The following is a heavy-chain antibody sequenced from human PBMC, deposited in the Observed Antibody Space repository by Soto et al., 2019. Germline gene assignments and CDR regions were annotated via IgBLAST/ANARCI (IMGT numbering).Heavy chain of an antibody. D-gene: IGHD3-16*01. CDR3: ARQIWGDNSLKGNRALDR. CDR2: MVPKRGNA. J-gene: IGHJ5*02. Sequence: ASVKVSCKASGDTLTNYDINWVRQAPGQGXEWMGGMVPKRGNAGYAQKFQGRVTMTRNTAINTAYMELSSLTSDDTAVYYCARQIWGDNSLKGNRALDRWGQGALVTVSS. V-gene: IGHV1-8*01. CDR1: GDTLTNYD.